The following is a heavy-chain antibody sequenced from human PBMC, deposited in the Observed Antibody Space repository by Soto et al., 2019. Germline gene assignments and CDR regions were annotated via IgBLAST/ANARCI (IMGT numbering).Heavy chain of an antibody. J-gene: IGHJ3*02. CDR1: GGTFSSYA. CDR2: IIPIFGTA. Sequence: EASVKVSCKASGGTFSSYAISWVRQAPGQGLEWMGGIIPIFGTANYSQKFQGRVTITRDTSASTAYMELSSLRSEDTAVYYCARLQREGVALPPRNLAFDIWGQGTMVTVSS. D-gene: IGHD2-15*01. CDR3: ARLQREGVALPPRNLAFDI. V-gene: IGHV1-69*05.